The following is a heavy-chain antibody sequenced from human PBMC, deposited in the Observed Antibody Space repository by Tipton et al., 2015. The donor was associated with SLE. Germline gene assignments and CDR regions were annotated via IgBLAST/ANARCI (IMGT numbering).Heavy chain of an antibody. V-gene: IGHV4-61*02. J-gene: IGHJ6*03. CDR2: IHTSGST. D-gene: IGHD3-3*01. CDR1: GGSIRSGSYY. CDR3: ARTSTYYDFWSGSYYYYYYMDV. Sequence: LRLSCTVSGGSIRSGSYYWSWIRPPAGKGLEWIGRIHTSGSTNYNPPLKSRVTISTDTSKNPFSLKLSSVTAADTAVYYCARTSTYYDFWSGSYYYYYYMDVWGKGTTVTVSS.